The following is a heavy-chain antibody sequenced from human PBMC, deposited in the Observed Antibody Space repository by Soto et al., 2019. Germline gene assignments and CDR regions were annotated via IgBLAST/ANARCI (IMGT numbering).Heavy chain of an antibody. Sequence: QVQLVESGGGVVQPGRSLRLSCAASGFTFSSYGMHWVRQAPGKGLEWVAFIWHDGGNKFYAESVKGRFTISRDNSKNSLDKQMTSLSAEDTAMYYCARDGYVYTGVWKDYWGQGTLCSVSS. CDR2: IWHDGGNK. J-gene: IGHJ4*02. CDR3: ARDGYVYTGVWKDY. V-gene: IGHV3-33*01. CDR1: GFTFSSYG. D-gene: IGHD2-2*02.